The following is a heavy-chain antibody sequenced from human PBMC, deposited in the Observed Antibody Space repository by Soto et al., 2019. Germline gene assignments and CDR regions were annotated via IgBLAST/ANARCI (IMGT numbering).Heavy chain of an antibody. CDR1: GGSISSSSYY. D-gene: IGHD3-3*01. J-gene: IGHJ4*02. CDR3: ASFDFWSGSFDY. CDR2: IYYSGST. V-gene: IGHV4-39*01. Sequence: SETLSLTCTVSGGSISSSSYYWGWIRQPPGKGLEWIGSIYYSGSTYYNPSLKSRVTISVDTSKNQFSLKLSSVTAADTAVYYCASFDFWSGSFDYWGQGTLVTVSS.